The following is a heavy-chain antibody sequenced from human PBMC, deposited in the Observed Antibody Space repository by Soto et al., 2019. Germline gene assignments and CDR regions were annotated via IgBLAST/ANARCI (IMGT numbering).Heavy chain of an antibody. V-gene: IGHV4-31*03. CDR1: GGSISSGGYY. CDR3: ARQIVVVPAAIDYGAFDI. Sequence: KASETLSLTCTVSGGSISSGGYYWSWIRQHPGKGLEWIGYIYYSGSTYYNPSLKSRVTISVDTSKNQFSLKLSSVTAADTAVYYCARQIVVVPAAIDYGAFDIWGQGTMVTVSS. J-gene: IGHJ3*02. D-gene: IGHD2-2*01. CDR2: IYYSGST.